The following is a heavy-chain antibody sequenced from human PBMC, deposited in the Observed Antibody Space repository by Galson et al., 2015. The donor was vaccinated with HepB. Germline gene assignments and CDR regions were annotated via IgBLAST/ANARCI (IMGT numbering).Heavy chain of an antibody. V-gene: IGHV3-7*03. CDR3: AAHTADGESTFDF. CDR2: IKGDGSQK. Sequence: SLRLSCAASGFSLSTYWMTWVRQAPGRGLEWVANIKGDGSQKHYLDSGKGRFSIFRDNSKNTLYLQLNSLRAEDTAVYYCAAHTADGESTFDFWGQGTLVTVSS. CDR1: GFSLSTYW. D-gene: IGHD4-17*01. J-gene: IGHJ4*02.